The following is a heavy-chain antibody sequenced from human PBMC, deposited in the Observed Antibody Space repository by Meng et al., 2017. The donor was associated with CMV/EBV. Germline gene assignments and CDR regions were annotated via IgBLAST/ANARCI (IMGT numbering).Heavy chain of an antibody. CDR2: INSDGSST. V-gene: IGHV3-74*01. CDR1: GFTFSSYW. J-gene: IGHJ4*02. D-gene: IGHD2-2*01. CDR3: ARDDIVVPPGFDY. Sequence: ASGFTFSSYWMHWVRQAPGKGLVWVSRINSDGSSTSYAGSVKGRFTISRDNAKNTLYLQMNSLRDEDTAVYYCARDDIVVPPGFDYWGQGTLVTVSS.